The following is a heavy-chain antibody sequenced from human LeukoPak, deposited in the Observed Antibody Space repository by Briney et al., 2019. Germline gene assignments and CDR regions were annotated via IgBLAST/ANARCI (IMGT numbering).Heavy chain of an antibody. CDR1: GGSFRGHY. Sequence: SDTLSLTCAVYGGSFRGHYWSWIRHPPGRGRVWIGEINHSGTTNYSPSLKSRVTISLDTSKSQFSLKLTSVTPADTAVYYCARGGIVGSRTNWFDPWGQGILVTVSS. D-gene: IGHD1-26*01. CDR2: INHSGTT. CDR3: ARGGIVGSRTNWFDP. V-gene: IGHV4-34*01. J-gene: IGHJ5*02.